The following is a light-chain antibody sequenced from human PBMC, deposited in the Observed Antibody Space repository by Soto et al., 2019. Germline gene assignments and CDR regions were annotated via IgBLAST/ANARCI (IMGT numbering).Light chain of an antibody. Sequence: QSALTQPASVSGSPGQSIIISCTESSSDVGGYKYVSWYQQHPGKAPKLTIYDVRNRPSGVSNRFSGSKSGNTASLAISGLQAGDEADYYCGSYTNGDTWVFGGGTKLTVL. CDR2: DVR. CDR3: GSYTNGDTWV. CDR1: SSDVGGYKY. V-gene: IGLV2-14*01. J-gene: IGLJ3*02.